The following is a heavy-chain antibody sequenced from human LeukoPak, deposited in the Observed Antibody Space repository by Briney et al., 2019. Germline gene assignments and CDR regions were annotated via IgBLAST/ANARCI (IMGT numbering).Heavy chain of an antibody. Sequence: GGSLRLSCAASGFTFSHYSMNWVRQAPGKGLEWVSSISTSSSYIYYADSVKGRFTISRDNSKNTLYLQMNSLRAEDTAVYYCAKGMVRGVILKGFDYWGQGTLVTVSS. J-gene: IGHJ4*02. CDR3: AKGMVRGVILKGFDY. CDR2: ISTSSSYI. D-gene: IGHD3-10*01. CDR1: GFTFSHYS. V-gene: IGHV3-21*04.